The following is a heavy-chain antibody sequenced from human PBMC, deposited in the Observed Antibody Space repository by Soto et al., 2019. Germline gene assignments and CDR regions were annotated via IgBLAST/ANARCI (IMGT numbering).Heavy chain of an antibody. CDR3: ARDLFH. CDR2: ISSSSSTI. J-gene: IGHJ4*02. CDR1: GFPLSTYS. V-gene: IGHV3-48*02. Sequence: EVQLVESGGGLEQPGGSLRLSCAASGFPLSTYSMNWVRQAPGKGLEWVAYISSSSSTIQYADSVKGRFTISRDNVKNALYLQINGLRDDDTAVYYCARDLFHWGQGALVNVSS.